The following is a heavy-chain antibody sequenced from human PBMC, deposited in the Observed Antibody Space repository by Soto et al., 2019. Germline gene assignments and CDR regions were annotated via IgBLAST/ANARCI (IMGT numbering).Heavy chain of an antibody. J-gene: IGHJ4*02. CDR3: AREGSYSAYNFAHGIQLWSFDF. V-gene: IGHV4-4*07. Sequence: SETLSLTCTVSGGSINTFYWSWVRQPAGKGLEWIGRIFSSGSTSFNPSLESRVAMSVDTSKNHFSLNLSSVTAADMAVYYCAREGSYSAYNFAHGIQLWSFDFWGQGTLVTVSS. CDR2: IFSSGST. D-gene: IGHD5-12*01. CDR1: GGSINTFY.